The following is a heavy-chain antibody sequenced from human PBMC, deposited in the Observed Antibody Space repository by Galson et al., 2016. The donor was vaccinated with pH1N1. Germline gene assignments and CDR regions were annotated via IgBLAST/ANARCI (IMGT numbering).Heavy chain of an antibody. Sequence: QSGAEVKKPGESLKISCEGFGYSLTNYWIVWVRQMPGKGLEWMGIIYLGDSHTTYSPSFQGQVTISADKSISTAYLERSSLKASDTATYYCASTRPEFRYFDWQKPHSFDYWGQGVPVIVSS. CDR2: IYLGDSHT. CDR1: GYSLTNYW. D-gene: IGHD3-9*01. V-gene: IGHV5-51*01. J-gene: IGHJ4*02. CDR3: ASTRPEFRYFDWQKPHSFDY.